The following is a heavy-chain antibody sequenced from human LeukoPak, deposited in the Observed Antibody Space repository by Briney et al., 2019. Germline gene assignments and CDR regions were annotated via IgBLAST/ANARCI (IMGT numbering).Heavy chain of an antibody. CDR2: ISSSSSTI. CDR3: ASGGFKGYCSGGSCYHIPYYGMDV. D-gene: IGHD2-15*01. Sequence: PGGSLRLSCAASGFTFSSYSMNWVRQAPGKGLEWASYISSSSSTIYYADSVKGRFTISRDNAKNSLYLQMNSLRDEDTAVYYCASGGFKGYCSGGSCYHIPYYGMDVWGQGTTVTVSS. CDR1: GFTFSSYS. J-gene: IGHJ6*02. V-gene: IGHV3-48*02.